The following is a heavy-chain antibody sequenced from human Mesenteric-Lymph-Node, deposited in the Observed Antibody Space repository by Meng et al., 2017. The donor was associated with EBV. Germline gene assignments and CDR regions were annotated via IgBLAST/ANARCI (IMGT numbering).Heavy chain of an antibody. V-gene: IGHV6-1*01. CDR3: ARSGSSGWIDY. Sequence: QEQLQPPGSGLVKPSQTLSLSCDISGYSVSSNRAALNWIRQAPSRGLEWRGRTNYRYKCYNGYAVSVKNRITINPDTSKNQFSLQQNSVTPEDTAMYYCARSGSSGWIDYWGQGTLVTVSS. CDR2: TNYRYKCYN. J-gene: IGHJ4*02. CDR1: GYSVSSNRAA. D-gene: IGHD6-19*01.